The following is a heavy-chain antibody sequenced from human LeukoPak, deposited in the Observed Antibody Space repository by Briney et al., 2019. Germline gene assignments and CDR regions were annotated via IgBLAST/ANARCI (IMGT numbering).Heavy chain of an antibody. J-gene: IGHJ3*02. CDR2: IYPGDSGT. CDR1: GYSFTGYW. V-gene: IGHV5-51*01. Sequence: GESLKISCKGSGYSFTGYWIGWVCQMPEKGLERMGIIYPGDSGTKYSPSFQGQVTISADKSISTAYLQWSSLKASDTAMCYCARLKDDSSGYDAFDIWGQGTMVTVSS. CDR3: ARLKDDSSGYDAFDI. D-gene: IGHD3-22*01.